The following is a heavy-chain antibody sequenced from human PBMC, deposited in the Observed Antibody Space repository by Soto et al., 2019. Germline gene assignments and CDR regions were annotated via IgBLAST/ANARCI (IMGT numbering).Heavy chain of an antibody. CDR2: ISSSGSTI. Sequence: GSLRLSCAASGFTFSSYEMNWVRQAPGKGLEWVSYISSSGSTIYYADSVKGRFTISRDNAKNSLYLQMNSLRAEDTAVYYCSHGDYYYGMDVWGQGTTVTVSS. CDR3: SHGDYYYGMDV. D-gene: IGHD4-17*01. CDR1: GFTFSSYE. V-gene: IGHV3-48*03. J-gene: IGHJ6*02.